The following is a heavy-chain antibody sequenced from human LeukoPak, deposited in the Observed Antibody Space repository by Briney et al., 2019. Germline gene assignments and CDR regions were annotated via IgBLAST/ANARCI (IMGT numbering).Heavy chain of an antibody. CDR2: IIPIFGTA. J-gene: IGHJ3*02. V-gene: IGHV1-69*05. D-gene: IGHD3-3*01. Sequence: SVKVSCKASGGTFSSYAISWVRQAPGQGLEWVGGIIPIFGTANYAQKFQGRVTITTDEATSTAYMELSSLRSEDTAVYYCARVSPVFRFLEWTNRVFAFDIWRQGTIVPVSS. CDR3: ARVSPVFRFLEWTNRVFAFDI. CDR1: GGTFSSYA.